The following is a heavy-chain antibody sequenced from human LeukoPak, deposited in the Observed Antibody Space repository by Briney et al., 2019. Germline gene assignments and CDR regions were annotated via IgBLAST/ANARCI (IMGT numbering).Heavy chain of an antibody. CDR2: IYTSGST. V-gene: IGHV4-61*02. CDR1: GGSISSGSYY. Sequence: SETLSLTCTVSGGSISSGSYYWSWIRQPAGKGLEWIGRIYTSGSTNYNPSLKSRVTISVDTSKNQFSLKLSSVTAADTAVYYCARDYGGSSFDYWGQGTLVTVSS. CDR3: ARDYGGSSFDY. J-gene: IGHJ4*02. D-gene: IGHD1-26*01.